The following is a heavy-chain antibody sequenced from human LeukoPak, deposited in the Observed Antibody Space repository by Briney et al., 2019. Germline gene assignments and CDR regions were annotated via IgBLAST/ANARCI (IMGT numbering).Heavy chain of an antibody. V-gene: IGHV4-59*01. Sequence: SETLSLTCTVSGGSISSYYWSWLRQPPGKGLEWIGYIYYSGSTNYNPFLKSRVTISVDTSKNQFSLKLSSVTAADTAVYYCARARSTAHDYWGQGTLVTVSS. D-gene: IGHD1-26*01. J-gene: IGHJ4*02. CDR2: IYYSGST. CDR1: GGSISSYY. CDR3: ARARSTAHDY.